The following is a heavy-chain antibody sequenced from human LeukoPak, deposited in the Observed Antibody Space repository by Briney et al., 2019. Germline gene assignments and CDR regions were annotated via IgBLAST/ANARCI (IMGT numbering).Heavy chain of an antibody. J-gene: IGHJ6*03. CDR2: IIPIFGTA. V-gene: IGHV1-69*13. CDR1: GGTFSSYA. D-gene: IGHD3-22*01. Sequence: SVKVSCKASGGTFSSYAISWVRQAPGQGLEWMGGIIPIFGTANYAQKFQGRVTITADESTSTAYMELSSLRSEDTAVYYCARGRLGPPQYYYYMDVWGKGTTVTVSS. CDR3: ARGRLGPPQYYYYMDV.